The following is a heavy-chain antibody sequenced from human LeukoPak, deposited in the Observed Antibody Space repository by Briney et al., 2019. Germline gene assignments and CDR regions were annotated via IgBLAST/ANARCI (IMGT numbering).Heavy chain of an antibody. V-gene: IGHV3-74*01. CDR1: GFTFSSYW. Sequence: PGGSLRLSCAASGFTFSSYWMHWVRQAPGKGLVWVSRINSDGSSTSYADSVKGRFTISRDNAKNTVYLQMSSLRAEDTAVYYCASVPDSGNSLDYWGQGTLVTVSS. J-gene: IGHJ4*02. CDR2: INSDGSST. CDR3: ASVPDSGNSLDY. D-gene: IGHD1-26*01.